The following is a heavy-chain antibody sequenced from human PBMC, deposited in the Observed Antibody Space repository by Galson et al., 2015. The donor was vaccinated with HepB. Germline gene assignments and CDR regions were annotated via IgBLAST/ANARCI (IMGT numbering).Heavy chain of an antibody. V-gene: IGHV3-30*04. D-gene: IGHD4-11*01. CDR1: GLTFSDHA. CDR3: ANWAGRTSNYYGPFDY. J-gene: IGHJ4*02. CDR2: ISNDGRNK. Sequence: SLRLSCAASGLTFSDHAMHWVRQAPGKGLEWVAVISNDGRNKYYADSVKGRFTISRDNSKNTVSLQMSSLRADDTALYYCANWAGRTSNYYGPFDYWGQGTLVTVSS.